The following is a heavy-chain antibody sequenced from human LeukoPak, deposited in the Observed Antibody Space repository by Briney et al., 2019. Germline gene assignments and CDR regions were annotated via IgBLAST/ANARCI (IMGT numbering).Heavy chain of an antibody. CDR3: ARLDTTIFGVVWRRGFGYFDY. Sequence: ASVKVSCTASGYTFTSYYMHWVRQAPGQGLEWMGIINPSGGSTSYAQKFQGRVTMTRDMSTSTVYMELSSLRSEDTAVYYCARLDTTIFGVVWRRGFGYFDYWGQGTLVTVSS. V-gene: IGHV1-46*01. D-gene: IGHD3-3*01. J-gene: IGHJ4*02. CDR1: GYTFTSYY. CDR2: INPSGGST.